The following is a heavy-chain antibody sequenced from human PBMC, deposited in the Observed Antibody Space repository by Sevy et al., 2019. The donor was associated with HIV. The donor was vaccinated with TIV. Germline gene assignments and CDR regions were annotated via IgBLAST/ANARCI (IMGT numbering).Heavy chain of an antibody. CDR1: GGSISSHTYY. J-gene: IGHJ5*02. D-gene: IGHD3-22*01. V-gene: IGHV4-39*01. CDR3: ARQPHYYDSSGYPRWFDP. Sequence: SETLSLTCTVSGGSISSHTYYWAWIRQPPGKGLEWIGNIYYSGNTYYNPSLKSRVTISVDTSKNHFSLKLSSGTAADTAVYYCARQPHYYDSSGYPRWFDPWGQGTLVTVSS. CDR2: IYYSGNT.